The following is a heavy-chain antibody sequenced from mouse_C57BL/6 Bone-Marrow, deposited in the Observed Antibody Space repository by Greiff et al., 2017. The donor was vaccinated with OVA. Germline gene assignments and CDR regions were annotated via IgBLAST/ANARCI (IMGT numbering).Heavy chain of an antibody. J-gene: IGHJ2*01. D-gene: IGHD2-5*01. CDR2: INPSTGGT. V-gene: IGHV1-42*01. CDR1: GYSFTGYY. Sequence: VQLKQSGPELVKPGASVKISCKASGYSFTGYYMNWVKQSPEKSLEWIGEINPSTGGTTYNQKFKAKATLTVDKSSSTAYMQLKSLTSEDSAVYYCTTKKYSKNYFDYWGQGTTLTVSS. CDR3: TTKKYSKNYFDY.